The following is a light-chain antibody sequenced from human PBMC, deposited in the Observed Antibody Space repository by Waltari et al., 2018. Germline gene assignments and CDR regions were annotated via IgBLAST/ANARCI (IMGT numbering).Light chain of an antibody. V-gene: IGLV6-57*04. CDR3: QSYDSSNPVV. J-gene: IGLJ2*01. CDR1: SGSIASNY. Sequence: NFMLTQPHSVSESPGKTVTISCTRSSGSIASNYVQWYQQRPGSAPTTVIYEDYQRPSGVPALFPDSIDSSSNSASLTISGLKTEDEADYYGQSYDSSNPVVFGGGTKLTVL. CDR2: EDY.